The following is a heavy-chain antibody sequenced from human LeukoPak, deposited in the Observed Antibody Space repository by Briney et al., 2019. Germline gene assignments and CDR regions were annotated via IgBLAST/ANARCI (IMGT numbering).Heavy chain of an antibody. V-gene: IGHV3-15*07. CDR1: GFTFSNAW. D-gene: IGHD1-26*01. CDR2: IKSKVNGGTI. CDR3: NTGGPYFDY. Sequence: PGGSLRLSCATSGFTFSNAWMNWVRQAPGKVLEWVARIKSKVNGGTIDYAAPVKGRFSISRDDSKNTVYLQMNSLKTDDTAVYYCNTGGPYFDYWGQGTLVTVSS. J-gene: IGHJ4*02.